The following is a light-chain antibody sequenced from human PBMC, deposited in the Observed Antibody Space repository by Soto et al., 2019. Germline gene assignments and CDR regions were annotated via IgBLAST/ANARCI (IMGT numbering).Light chain of an antibody. V-gene: IGLV1-40*01. Sequence: QSVLTQPPSVSEAPGQRVTISCTGSSSNIGAGYEAHWYQQVPGTAPKLLIYENNNRPSEVPDRFSGPKSGTSASLAIPGLQAEDEAEYYCLSYDSSLSGYVFGTGTKPTDL. CDR3: LSYDSSLSGYV. J-gene: IGLJ1*01. CDR2: ENN. CDR1: SSNIGAGYE.